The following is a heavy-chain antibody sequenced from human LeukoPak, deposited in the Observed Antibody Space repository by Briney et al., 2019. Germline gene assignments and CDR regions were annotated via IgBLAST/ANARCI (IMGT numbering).Heavy chain of an antibody. J-gene: IGHJ6*03. D-gene: IGHD3-3*01. CDR3: TRDRRITIFGVDPYYYYMDV. Sequence: PGGSLRLSCTASGFTFGDYAMSWVRQAPGKGLEWVGFIRSKAYGGTTEYAASVKGRFTISRDDSKSIAYLQMNSLKTEDTAVYYCTRDRRITIFGVDPYYYYMDVWGKGTTVTVSS. CDR2: IRSKAYGGTT. V-gene: IGHV3-49*04. CDR1: GFTFGDYA.